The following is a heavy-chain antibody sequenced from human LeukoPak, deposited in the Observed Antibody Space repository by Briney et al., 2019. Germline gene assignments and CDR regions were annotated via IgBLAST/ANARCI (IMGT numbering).Heavy chain of an antibody. CDR2: ISYDGSNK. Sequence: GGSLRLSCAASGFTFSSYAMHWVRQAPGKGLEWVAVISYDGSNKYYADSVKGRFTISRDNSKNTLYLQMNSLRAEDTAIYYCAKKDSGSYYDYWGQGILVTVSS. CDR1: GFTFSSYA. CDR3: AKKDSGSYYDY. J-gene: IGHJ4*02. V-gene: IGHV3-30-3*02. D-gene: IGHD3-10*01.